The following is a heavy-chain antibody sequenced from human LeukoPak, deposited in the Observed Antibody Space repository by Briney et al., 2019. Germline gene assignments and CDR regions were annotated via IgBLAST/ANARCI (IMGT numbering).Heavy chain of an antibody. CDR1: GYTFTGYY. J-gene: IGHJ6*02. D-gene: IGHD1-26*01. CDR2: INPNSGGT. Sequence: ASVKVSRKASGYTFTGYYMHWVRQAPGQGLEWMGWINPNSGGTNYAQKFQGRVTMTRDTSISTAYMELSRLRSDDTAVYFCARSSGMGATLYYYYYGMDVWGQGTTVTVSS. V-gene: IGHV1-2*02. CDR3: ARSSGMGATLYYYYYGMDV.